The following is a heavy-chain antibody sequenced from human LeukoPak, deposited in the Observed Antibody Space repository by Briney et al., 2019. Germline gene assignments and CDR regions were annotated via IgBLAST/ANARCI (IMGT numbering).Heavy chain of an antibody. CDR2: IKSKTDGGTT. Sequence: GGSLRLSCAASGFTFSNAWMSWVRQAPGKGLEWVGRIKSKTDGGTTDYAAPVKGRFTISRDDSKNTLYLQMNSLKTEDTAVYYCTTDLGSSWFGALLGDPWGQGTLVTVSS. J-gene: IGHJ5*02. D-gene: IGHD3-10*01. CDR1: GFTFSNAW. CDR3: TTDLGSSWFGALLGDP. V-gene: IGHV3-15*01.